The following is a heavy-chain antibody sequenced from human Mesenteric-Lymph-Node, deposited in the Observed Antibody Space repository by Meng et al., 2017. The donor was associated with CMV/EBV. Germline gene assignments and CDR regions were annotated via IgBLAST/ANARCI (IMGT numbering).Heavy chain of an antibody. CDR1: GFSFRTYW. D-gene: IGHD6-13*01. V-gene: IGHV3-7*01. CDR3: ARDPGDTSSSWGAFDI. Sequence: GGSLRLSCAASGFSFRTYWMTWVRQAPGKGLEWVGNIQKDGSKKFYVDSVKGRFTISRDNTQNSLYLQMNNLRAEDTAVYYCARDPGDTSSSWGAFDIWGRGAMVTVSS. J-gene: IGHJ3*02. CDR2: IQKDGSKK.